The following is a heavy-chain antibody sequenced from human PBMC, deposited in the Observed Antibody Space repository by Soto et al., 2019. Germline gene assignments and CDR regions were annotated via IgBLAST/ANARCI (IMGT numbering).Heavy chain of an antibody. V-gene: IGHV3-64D*06. CDR3: VKGRAKHCSGRTCGLWMDL. CDR2: INTSDETT. CDR1: GFTFKSHA. Sequence: GGSLRLPCSASGFTFKSHAMHWVRQAPGKGLEYVSSINTSDETTFYAAAVKGRFIVARDNSDNTLDLQMTSLRFEDSGVYYCVKGRAKHCSGRTCGLWMDLWGQGTAVTVS. D-gene: IGHD6-19*01. J-gene: IGHJ6*02.